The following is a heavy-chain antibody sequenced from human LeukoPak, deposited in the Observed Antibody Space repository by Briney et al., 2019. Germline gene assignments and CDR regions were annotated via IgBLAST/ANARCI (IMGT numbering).Heavy chain of an antibody. CDR3: ARLSDLWAFDI. Sequence: SETLSLTCAVYGGSFSGYYWSWIRQPPGKGLEWIGEINHSGSTNYNPSLKSRVTISVDTSKNQFSLKLSSVTAADTAVYYCARLSDLWAFDIWGQGTMVTVSS. V-gene: IGHV4-34*01. CDR2: INHSGST. CDR1: GGSFSGYY. J-gene: IGHJ3*02. D-gene: IGHD3-3*01.